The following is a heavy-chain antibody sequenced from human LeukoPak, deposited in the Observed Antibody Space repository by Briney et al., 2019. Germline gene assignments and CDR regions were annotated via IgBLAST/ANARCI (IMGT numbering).Heavy chain of an antibody. Sequence: SETLSLTCTVSGGSISSSSYYWGWIRQPPGKGLEWIVSIYYSGRTHYNPYLKSRVTISVDTSKNQFSLKLSSVTATDTAVYYCARQGAGVDIVATIREEAFDHWGQGTLVTVSS. CDR3: ARQGAGVDIVATIREEAFDH. J-gene: IGHJ4*02. CDR1: GGSISSSSYY. CDR2: IYYSGRT. D-gene: IGHD5-12*01. V-gene: IGHV4-39*01.